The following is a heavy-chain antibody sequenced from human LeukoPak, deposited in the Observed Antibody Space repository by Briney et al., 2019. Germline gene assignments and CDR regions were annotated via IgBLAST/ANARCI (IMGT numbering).Heavy chain of an antibody. CDR2: INHSGST. D-gene: IGHD3-22*01. CDR3: AREDYDSPFDY. V-gene: IGHV4-34*01. J-gene: IGHJ4*02. Sequence: PSETLSLTCAVYGGSFSGYYWSWIRQPPGKGLEWIGEINHSGSTNYNPSLKSRVTISVDTSKNQFSLKLSSVTAADTAVYYCAREDYDSPFDYWGQGTLVTVSS. CDR1: GGSFSGYY.